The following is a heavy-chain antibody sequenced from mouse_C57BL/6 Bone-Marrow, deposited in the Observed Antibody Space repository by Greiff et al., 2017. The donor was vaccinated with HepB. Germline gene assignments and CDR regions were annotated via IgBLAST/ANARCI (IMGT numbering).Heavy chain of an antibody. V-gene: IGHV1-64*01. CDR1: GYTFTSYW. CDR2: IHPNSGST. J-gene: IGHJ1*03. Sequence: QVQLQQPGAELVKPGASVKLSCKASGYTFTSYWMHWVKQRPGQGLEWIGMIHPNSGSTNYNEKFKSKATLTVDKSSSTAYMQLISLTSEDSAVYYCAREGAASGYYYGSSYWYFDVWGTGTTVTVSS. D-gene: IGHD1-1*01. CDR3: AREGAASGYYYGSSYWYFDV.